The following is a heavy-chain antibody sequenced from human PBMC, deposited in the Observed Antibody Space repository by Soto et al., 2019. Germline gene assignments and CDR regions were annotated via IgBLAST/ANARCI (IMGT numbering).Heavy chain of an antibody. CDR3: ARGGGAYDV. J-gene: IGHJ3*01. Sequence: QVQLVQSGAEVKKPGATVKVSCKASGYIVTSFGINWVRQAPGQGLEWMGCISEYGDSNYSEKLQDRVSLTTDTYTNTAYMERRSLGSDDTGVYYCARGGGAYDVWGQGTKITVSS. CDR1: GYIVTSFG. V-gene: IGHV1-18*01. CDR2: ISEYGDS.